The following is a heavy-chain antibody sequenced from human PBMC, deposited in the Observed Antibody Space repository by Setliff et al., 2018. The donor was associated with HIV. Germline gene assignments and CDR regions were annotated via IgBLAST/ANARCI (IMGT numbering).Heavy chain of an antibody. J-gene: IGHJ6*03. V-gene: IGHV1-24*01. Sequence: ASVKVSCKVSGYTLTEVSMHWVRQAPKKGLEWMGYFDPQDGETVHAQKFQGRVTLTEDTSTDTAYMELSGLRSEDTAVYYCARGDMAAADPYYYYYYMDVWGKGTPVTVSS. CDR2: FDPQDGET. CDR1: GYTLTEVS. CDR3: ARGDMAAADPYYYYYYMDV. D-gene: IGHD6-13*01.